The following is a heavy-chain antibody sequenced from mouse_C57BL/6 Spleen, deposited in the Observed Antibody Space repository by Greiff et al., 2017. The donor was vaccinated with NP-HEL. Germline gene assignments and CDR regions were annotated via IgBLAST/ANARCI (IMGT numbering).Heavy chain of an antibody. V-gene: IGHV5-6*01. CDR3: ARRGNGYPFAY. CDR1: GFTFSSYG. CDR2: ISSGGSYT. D-gene: IGHD2-2*01. J-gene: IGHJ3*01. Sequence: EVQGVESGGDLVKPGGSLKLSCAASGFTFSSYGMSWVRQTPDKRLEWVATISSGGSYTYYPDSVKGRFTISRDNAKNTLYLQMSSLKSEDTAMYYCARRGNGYPFAYWGQGTLVTVSA.